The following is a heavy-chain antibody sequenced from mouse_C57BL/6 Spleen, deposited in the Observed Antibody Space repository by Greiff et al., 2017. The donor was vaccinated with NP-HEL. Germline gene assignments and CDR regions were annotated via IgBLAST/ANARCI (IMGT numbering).Heavy chain of an antibody. D-gene: IGHD1-1*01. CDR2: ISSGSSTI. CDR3: AREEVVAFDY. J-gene: IGHJ2*01. Sequence: DVKLVESGGGLVKPGGSLKLSCAASGFTFSDYGMHWVRQAPEKGLEWVAYISSGSSTIYYVDTVKGRFTISRDNAKNTLFLQMTSLRSEDTAMYYCAREEVVAFDYWGQGTTLTVSS. CDR1: GFTFSDYG. V-gene: IGHV5-17*01.